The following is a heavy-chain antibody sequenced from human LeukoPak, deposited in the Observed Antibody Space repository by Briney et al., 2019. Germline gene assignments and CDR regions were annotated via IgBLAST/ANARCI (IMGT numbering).Heavy chain of an antibody. CDR2: IYSSGST. J-gene: IGHJ4*02. CDR3: AGLAPHRPLDY. V-gene: IGHV4-59*02. CDR1: GFTVSSNY. D-gene: IGHD1-14*01. Sequence: NPGGSLRLSCAASGFTVSSNYMGWVRQPPGKGLEWIGYIYSSGSTNYNRSLKSRVTISLDTSKNQFSLKLSSVTAADTAVYYCAGLAPHRPLDYWGQGTPATVSS.